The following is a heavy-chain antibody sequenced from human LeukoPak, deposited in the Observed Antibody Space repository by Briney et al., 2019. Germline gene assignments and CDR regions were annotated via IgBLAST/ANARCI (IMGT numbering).Heavy chain of an antibody. Sequence: SETLSLTCAVYGGSFSGYYWSWIRQPPGKGLEWIGEINHSGSTNYNPSLKSRVTISVDTSKNQFPLKLSSVTAADTAVYYCARARRYCTNGVCYTWGNWFDPWGQGTLVTVSS. CDR2: INHSGST. CDR3: ARARRYCTNGVCYTWGNWFDP. J-gene: IGHJ5*02. D-gene: IGHD2-8*01. CDR1: GGSFSGYY. V-gene: IGHV4-34*01.